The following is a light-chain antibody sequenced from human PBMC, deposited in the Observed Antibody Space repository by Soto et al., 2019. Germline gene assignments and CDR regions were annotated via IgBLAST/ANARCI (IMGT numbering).Light chain of an antibody. V-gene: IGKV3-20*01. Sequence: IVLTQSPGTLSLSPGERATLSCRASQSVSSSYLVWYQQKTGQAPRLLIYSASTRATGIPDRFSGSVSGTDFTLTSSRLEPDDFAVWFCQQFDTSPPAFTFGQG. CDR2: SAS. CDR1: QSVSSSY. J-gene: IGKJ5*01. CDR3: QQFDTSPPAFT.